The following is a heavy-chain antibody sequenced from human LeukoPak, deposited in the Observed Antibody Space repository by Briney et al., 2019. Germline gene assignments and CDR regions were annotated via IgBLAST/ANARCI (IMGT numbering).Heavy chain of an antibody. D-gene: IGHD5-18*01. V-gene: IGHV4-59*01. CDR2: IYYSGST. J-gene: IGHJ6*02. Sequence: SETLSLTCTVSGGSISSYYWSWIRQPPGKGLEWIGYIYYSGSTNYNPSLKSQVAISVDTSKNQFSLKLSSVTAADTAVYYCARGEYNYWISCPMDVWGQGTTVTVSS. CDR3: ARGEYNYWISCPMDV. CDR1: GGSISSYY.